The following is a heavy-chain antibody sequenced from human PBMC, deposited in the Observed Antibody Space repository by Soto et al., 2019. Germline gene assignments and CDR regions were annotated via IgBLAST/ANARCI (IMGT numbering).Heavy chain of an antibody. J-gene: IGHJ4*02. V-gene: IGHV3-23*01. CDR2: ISGSGSTT. Sequence: GGSLRLSCAASGFSFSTYYMSWVRQAPGKGLEWVSAISGSGSTTYYADSMRGRFTISRDNSKNTLYLQMDSLRAEDTAVYYYAKRYCSTITCHLFDYWGQGALVTVSS. D-gene: IGHD2-2*01. CDR1: GFSFSTYY. CDR3: AKRYCSTITCHLFDY.